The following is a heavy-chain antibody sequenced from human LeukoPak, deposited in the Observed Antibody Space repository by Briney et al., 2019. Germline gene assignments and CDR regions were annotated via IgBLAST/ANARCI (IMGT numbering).Heavy chain of an antibody. D-gene: IGHD3-22*01. CDR3: ARPKDDSSLDAFDI. J-gene: IGHJ3*02. CDR2: IYYSGST. CDR1: GGSISSSSYY. Sequence: SETLSLTCTVSGGSISSSSYYWGWIRQPPGKGLEWIGSIYYSGSTYYNPSLKSRVTISVDTSKNQFSLKLSSVTAADTAVYYCARPKDDSSLDAFDIWGQGTMVTVSS. V-gene: IGHV4-39*01.